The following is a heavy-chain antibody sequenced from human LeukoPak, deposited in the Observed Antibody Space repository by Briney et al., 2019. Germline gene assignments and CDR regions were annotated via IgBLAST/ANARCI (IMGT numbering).Heavy chain of an antibody. D-gene: IGHD3-3*01. CDR2: INAGNGNT. Sequence: ASVKVSCKASGYIFTTCSIHWVRQAPGQRLEWMGWINAGNGNTKYSQKFQDRVTITRDTSASTAYMEVSSLRSEDMAVYYCARGGYDFWSGSPHDYWGQGTLVTVSS. V-gene: IGHV1-3*01. CDR3: ARGGYDFWSGSPHDY. J-gene: IGHJ4*02. CDR1: GYIFTTCS.